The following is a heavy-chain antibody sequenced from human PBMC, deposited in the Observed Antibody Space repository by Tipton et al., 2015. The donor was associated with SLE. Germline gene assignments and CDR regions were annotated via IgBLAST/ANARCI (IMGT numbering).Heavy chain of an antibody. J-gene: IGHJ3*02. CDR2: ISWNSGII. D-gene: IGHD3-22*01. CDR3: ARDRRYYDPGASDI. CDR1: GFTFDDFA. V-gene: IGHV3-9*01. Sequence: SLRLSCAASGFTFDDFAMHWVRQAPGKGLEWVSGISWNSGIITYADSVKGRFTISRDNAKNSLYLQMNSLRVDDTALYYCARDRRYYDPGASDIWGHGTMVTVSS.